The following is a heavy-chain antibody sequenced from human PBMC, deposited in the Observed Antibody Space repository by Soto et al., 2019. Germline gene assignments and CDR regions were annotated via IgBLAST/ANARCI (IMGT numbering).Heavy chain of an antibody. D-gene: IGHD3-16*01. CDR3: ARLQEAFGGVIGYFDY. V-gene: IGHV4-59*08. Sequence: NPSETLSLTCTASGGSISSYYWSWIRQPPGKGLEWIGYIYYSGSTDYNPSLKSRVTISVDTSKNQFSLKLSSVTAADTAVYYCARLQEAFGGVIGYFDYWGQGTLVTVSS. CDR1: GGSISSYY. J-gene: IGHJ4*02. CDR2: IYYSGST.